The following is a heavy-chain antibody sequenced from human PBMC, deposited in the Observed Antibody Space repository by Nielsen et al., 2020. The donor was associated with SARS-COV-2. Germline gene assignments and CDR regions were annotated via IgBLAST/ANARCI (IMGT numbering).Heavy chain of an antibody. CDR1: GRSLTGYQ. D-gene: IGHD3-16*01. V-gene: IGHV4-34*10. J-gene: IGHJ4*02. CDR2: INQSGRT. CDR3: ARARVLDVGPTFSTYFDY. Sequence: SETLSLTCGVSGRSLTGYQWTWLRQPPGKGLEWLGEINQSGRTKTNPSLRSRLTMSVDTSRNQFSLRLTSVTAADTAVYYCARARVLDVGPTFSTYFDYWGLGTLVTVSS.